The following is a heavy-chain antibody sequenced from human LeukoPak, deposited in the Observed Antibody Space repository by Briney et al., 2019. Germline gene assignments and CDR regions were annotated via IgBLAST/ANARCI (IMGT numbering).Heavy chain of an antibody. Sequence: ASVKVSCKASGYTFTSYYMHWVRQAPGQGLEWMGIINPSGGSTGYAQRFQGRVTITRNTSASTAYMELSSLRSEDTAVYYCARVGYYYGSEYDMNVWGQGTTVTVSS. CDR3: ARVGYYYGSEYDMNV. CDR1: GYTFTSYY. CDR2: INPSGGST. V-gene: IGHV1-46*01. J-gene: IGHJ6*02. D-gene: IGHD3-10*01.